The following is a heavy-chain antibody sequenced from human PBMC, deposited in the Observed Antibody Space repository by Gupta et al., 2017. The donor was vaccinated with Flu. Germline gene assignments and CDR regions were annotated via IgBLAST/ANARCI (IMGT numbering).Heavy chain of an antibody. J-gene: IGHJ3*02. CDR3: ARDGSGRSFQI. D-gene: IGHD6-19*01. V-gene: IGHV4-4*08. CDR1: GSIGSEY. Sequence: GSIGSEYWSWVRQPPGKGLEWIAYMYNSGSTKYNPSLKSRVTISVDTSKNQFSLKVTSVTAADTAVYFCARDGSGRSFQIWGQGTMVTVSS. CDR2: MYNSGST.